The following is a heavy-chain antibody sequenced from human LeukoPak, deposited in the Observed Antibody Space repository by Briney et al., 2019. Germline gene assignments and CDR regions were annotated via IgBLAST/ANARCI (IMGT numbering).Heavy chain of an antibody. CDR2: INDSGTT. CDR3: ARSGLYQIY. Sequence: SETLSLTCAVYGGSFSGYYWSWIRQPPGKGLEWIGEINDSGTTNYNPSLKSRVTISEDTFRNQFSLKLSSVTAADTAVYYCARSGLYQIYWGRGTLVTVSS. V-gene: IGHV4-34*01. CDR1: GGSFSGYY. D-gene: IGHD2/OR15-2a*01. J-gene: IGHJ4*02.